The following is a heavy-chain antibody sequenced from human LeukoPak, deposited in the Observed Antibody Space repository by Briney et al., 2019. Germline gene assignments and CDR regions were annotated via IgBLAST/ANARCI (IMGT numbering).Heavy chain of an antibody. J-gene: IGHJ3*02. D-gene: IGHD4-17*01. Sequence: PGGSLRLSCAASGFTFSDYDMNWVRQAPGKGLEWVSYISAGESHIYYADSVRGRFTISRDNAKSLLYLQMNSLRVEDTAVYYCARDPPYGDYAFFAFDIWGQGTMVTVSS. CDR3: ARDPPYGDYAFFAFDI. V-gene: IGHV3-21*06. CDR1: GFTFSDYD. CDR2: ISAGESHI.